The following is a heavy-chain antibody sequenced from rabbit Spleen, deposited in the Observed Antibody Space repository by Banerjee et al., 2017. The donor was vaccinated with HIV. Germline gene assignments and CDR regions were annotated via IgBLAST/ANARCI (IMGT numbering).Heavy chain of an antibody. CDR3: ARDTGSSFSSYGMDL. J-gene: IGHJ6*01. CDR1: GIDFSSYYY. Sequence: QQQLEESGGGLVKPGGTLTLTCKASGIDFSSYYYMCWARQAPGKGLEWIACIYAGSSGSTYYASWARGRFTISKTSSTTVTLQMTSLTVADTATYFCARDTGSSFSSYGMDLWGQGTLVTVS. D-gene: IGHD8-1*01. V-gene: IGHV1S45*01. CDR2: IYAGSSGST.